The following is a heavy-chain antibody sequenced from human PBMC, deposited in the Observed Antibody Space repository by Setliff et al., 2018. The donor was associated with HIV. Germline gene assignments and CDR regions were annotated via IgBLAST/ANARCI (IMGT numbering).Heavy chain of an antibody. CDR2: IYTSGST. CDR1: GGSISSGSYY. D-gene: IGHD6-19*01. J-gene: IGHJ4*02. Sequence: SETLSLTCTVSGGSISSGSYYWSWIRQPAGKGLEWIGRIYTSGSTNYDPSLKGRITISVDTSKKQFSLKLSSVTAEDTAVYYCAREFTSVAGYYFDYWGQGTLVTSPQ. V-gene: IGHV4-61*02. CDR3: AREFTSVAGYYFDY.